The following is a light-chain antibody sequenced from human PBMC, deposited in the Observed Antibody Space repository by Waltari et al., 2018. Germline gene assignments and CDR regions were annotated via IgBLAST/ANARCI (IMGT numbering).Light chain of an antibody. CDR2: EVN. CDR3: SSYAGSTLM. CDR1: SSDVGGYDY. J-gene: IGLJ3*02. V-gene: IGLV2-8*01. Sequence: QSALTQPPSASGSPGQSVTISCTATSSDVGGYDYVSWYQQHPGNAPKLMIYEVNKRPSGVPDRFSGSKSGNTASLTVSGLQAEDEADYYCSSYAGSTLMFGGGTKLTVL.